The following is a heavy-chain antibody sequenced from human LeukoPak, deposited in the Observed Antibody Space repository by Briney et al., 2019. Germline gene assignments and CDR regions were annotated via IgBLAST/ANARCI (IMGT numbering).Heavy chain of an antibody. Sequence: SETLSLTCTVSGGSISSGSYYWSWIRQPAGKGLEWIGRIYTSGSTNYIPSLKSRVTISVDTSKNQFSLKLSSVTAADTAVYYCARLRKDIVLMVYASNFDYWGQGTLVTVSS. D-gene: IGHD2-8*01. CDR2: IYTSGST. J-gene: IGHJ4*02. CDR3: ARLRKDIVLMVYASNFDY. CDR1: GGSISSGSYY. V-gene: IGHV4-61*02.